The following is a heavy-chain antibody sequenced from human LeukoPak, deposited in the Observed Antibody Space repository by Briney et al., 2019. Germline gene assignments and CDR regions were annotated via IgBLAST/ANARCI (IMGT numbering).Heavy chain of an antibody. V-gene: IGHV3-48*03. CDR1: GFTFSGYD. CDR2: ISSSGTTI. CDR3: ARGGSFFVY. J-gene: IGHJ4*02. D-gene: IGHD1-26*01. Sequence: GGSLRLSCAASGFTFSGYDMNWVRRAPGKGLEWVSYISSSGTTIYYADSVRGRFTISRDNAKNSLYLQMNSLRAEDTAVYYCARGGSFFVYWGQGTLVTVSS.